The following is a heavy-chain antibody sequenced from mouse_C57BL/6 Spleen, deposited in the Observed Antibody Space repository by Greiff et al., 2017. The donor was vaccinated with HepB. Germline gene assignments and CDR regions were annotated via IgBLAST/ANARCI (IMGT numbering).Heavy chain of an antibody. CDR3: ADYRGYYYAMDY. CDR2: INPYNGGT. CDR1: GYTFTDYY. D-gene: IGHD2-14*01. J-gene: IGHJ4*01. V-gene: IGHV1-19*01. Sequence: VQLQQSGPVLVKPGASVKMSCKASGYTFTDYYMNWVKQSHGKSLEWIGVINPYNGGTSYNQKFKGKATLTVDKSSSTAYMELNSLTSEDSAVYYCADYRGYYYAMDYWGQGTSVTVSS.